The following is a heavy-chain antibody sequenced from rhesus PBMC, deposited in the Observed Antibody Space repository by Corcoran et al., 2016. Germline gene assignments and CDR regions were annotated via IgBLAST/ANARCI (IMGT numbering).Heavy chain of an antibody. Sequence: QLQLQESGPGLVKPSETLSVTCAVSGGSISSSYWSWIRQAPRKGLEWIGYIYGSGSSSNYNPSLKSRVTLSVATAKNQLSLKLSSVTAADTAVYYCARGSRYYYFDYWGQGVLVTVSS. V-gene: IGHV4-169*01. CDR3: ARGSRYYYFDY. D-gene: IGHD1-44*02. J-gene: IGHJ4*01. CDR1: GGSISSSY. CDR2: IYGSGSSS.